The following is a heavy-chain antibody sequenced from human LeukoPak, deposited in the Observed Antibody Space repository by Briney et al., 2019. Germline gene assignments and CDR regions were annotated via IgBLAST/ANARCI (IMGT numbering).Heavy chain of an antibody. CDR3: ARVMRGVVVTDIYSFYGMDV. J-gene: IGHJ6*02. Sequence: GGSLRLSCAASGFTFSSFWMSWLRQAPGKGLEGVANIKQGGREKFYVDSVKGRFTISRDNAKNSLYLKMNRLRGEDTAVYCCARVMRGVVVTDIYSFYGMDVWGQGKTVTVSS. CDR1: GFTFSSFW. CDR2: IKQGGREK. V-gene: IGHV3-7*01. D-gene: IGHD2-21*02.